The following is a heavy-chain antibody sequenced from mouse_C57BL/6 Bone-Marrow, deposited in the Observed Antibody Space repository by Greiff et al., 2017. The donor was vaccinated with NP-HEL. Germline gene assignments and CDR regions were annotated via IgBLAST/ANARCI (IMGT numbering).Heavy chain of an antibody. D-gene: IGHD1-1*01. V-gene: IGHV1-69*01. CDR2: IDPSDSYT. Sequence: VQLQQPGAELVMPGASVKLSCKASGYTFTSYWMHWVKQRPGQGLEWIGEIDPSDSYTNYNQKFKGKSTLTVDKSSSTAYMQLSSLTSEDSAVYCCARRGYGSNWYFDVWGTGTTVTVSS. CDR1: GYTFTSYW. CDR3: ARRGYGSNWYFDV. J-gene: IGHJ1*03.